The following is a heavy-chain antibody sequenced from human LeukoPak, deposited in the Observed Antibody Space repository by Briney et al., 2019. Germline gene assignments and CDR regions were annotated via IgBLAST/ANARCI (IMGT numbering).Heavy chain of an antibody. V-gene: IGHV1-2*02. CDR2: IHPNSGGT. CDR3: ARVRREGGWNSGYDLLGY. D-gene: IGHD5-12*01. CDR1: GYTFTGHH. Sequence: ASVKVSCKASGYTFTGHHMHWVRQAPGQGLEWMGWIHPNSGGTNYAQKFQGRVTMTRDTSISTAYMELSRLRSDDTAVYYCARVRREGGWNSGYDLLGYWGQGTLVTVSS. J-gene: IGHJ4*02.